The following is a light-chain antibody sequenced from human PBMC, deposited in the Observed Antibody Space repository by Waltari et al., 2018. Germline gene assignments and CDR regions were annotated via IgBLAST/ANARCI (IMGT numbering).Light chain of an antibody. Sequence: QSALTQPPSASGSPGQSVTIPCTGTSNDVGPYNYVSWYQQHPGKAPKLMIYEVSMRPSGVPDRFSGSKSDNTASLTVSGLQAEDEADYYCSSFAGNNNVVFGGGTKLTVL. CDR2: EVS. CDR3: SSFAGNNNVV. J-gene: IGLJ2*01. CDR1: SNDVGPYNY. V-gene: IGLV2-8*01.